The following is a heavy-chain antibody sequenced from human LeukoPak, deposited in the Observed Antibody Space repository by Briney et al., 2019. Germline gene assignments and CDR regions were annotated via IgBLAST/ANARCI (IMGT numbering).Heavy chain of an antibody. Sequence: PSQTLSLTCTASGGSISSGSYYWSWIRQPAGKGLEWIGHIYASGSTNFNPSLKSRVTMSLYTSKNQFSLKLSSVTAADTAVYYCARDRSGYDWSYYYYYMDVWGKGTTVTVSS. J-gene: IGHJ6*03. D-gene: IGHD5-12*01. CDR2: IYASGST. CDR1: GGSISSGSYY. CDR3: ARDRSGYDWSYYYYYMDV. V-gene: IGHV4-61*09.